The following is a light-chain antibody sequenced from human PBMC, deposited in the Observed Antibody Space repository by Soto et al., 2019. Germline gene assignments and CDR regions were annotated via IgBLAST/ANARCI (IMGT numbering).Light chain of an antibody. CDR2: EVN. CDR3: SSYAGNNNFVV. Sequence: QSALTQPPSASGSPGQSVTISCTGTSSDVGGYNYVSWYQQHPGKAPKLMIFEVNKRPSGVPDRFSGSKSGNTASLTVSGLQAEDEADYYCSSYAGNNNFVVFGGGTKLTVL. V-gene: IGLV2-8*01. CDR1: SSDVGGYNY. J-gene: IGLJ2*01.